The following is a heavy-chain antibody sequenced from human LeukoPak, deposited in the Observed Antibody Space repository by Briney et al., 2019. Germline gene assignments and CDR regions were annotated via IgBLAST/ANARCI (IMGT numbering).Heavy chain of an antibody. CDR1: GFTFSSYA. J-gene: IGHJ4*02. Sequence: GGSLRLSCAASGFTFSSYAMSWVRQAPGKGLEWVSSITSSGAATYYADSVKGRFTISRDNSDNTLYLQMNSLGAEDTAVYYCAKDRPNYYGSNGHYYKLNGDCWGQGTLVTVSS. D-gene: IGHD3-22*01. CDR3: AKDRPNYYGSNGHYYKLNGDC. V-gene: IGHV3-23*01. CDR2: ITSSGAAT.